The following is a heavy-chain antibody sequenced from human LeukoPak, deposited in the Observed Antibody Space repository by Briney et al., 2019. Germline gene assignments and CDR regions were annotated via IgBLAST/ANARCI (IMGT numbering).Heavy chain of an antibody. V-gene: IGHV4-34*01. CDR1: GGSFSGNY. D-gene: IGHD2-21*01. J-gene: IGHJ4*02. CDR3: ARVPDFIARPCDS. Sequence: SETLSLTCAVYGGSFSGNYWTLIRQTPGRGLEWIGESSPTGDITGYNPSLKGRATISVDSSKNQFSLKLTSVTAADTGVYYCARVPDFIARPCDSWGPGTLVTVSS. CDR2: SSPTGDIT.